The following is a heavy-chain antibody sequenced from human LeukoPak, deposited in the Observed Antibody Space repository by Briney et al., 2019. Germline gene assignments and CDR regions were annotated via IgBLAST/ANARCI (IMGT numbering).Heavy chain of an antibody. CDR3: ARGHYYDSSGYYFDY. V-gene: IGHV4-34*01. CDR1: GGSFSGYY. CDR2: INHSGST. J-gene: IGHJ4*02. D-gene: IGHD3-22*01. Sequence: PSETLSLTCAVYGGSFSGYYWSWIRQPPGKGLEWIGKINHSGSTNYNPSLKSRVTISVDKSKNQFSLKLSSVTAADTAVYYCARGHYYDSSGYYFDYWGQGTLVTVSS.